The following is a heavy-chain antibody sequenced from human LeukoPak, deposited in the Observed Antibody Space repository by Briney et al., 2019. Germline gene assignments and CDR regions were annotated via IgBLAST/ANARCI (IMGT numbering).Heavy chain of an antibody. J-gene: IGHJ6*03. CDR3: ARDLGYGYYFYYYLDV. V-gene: IGHV4-61*02. Sequence: SQTLSLTCTVSGGSISSYYWTWIRQPAGKGLEYLGRIHASGNTYYNPSLNSRVAISIDTSNNQFSLKVSSVAAADTAVYYCARDLGYGYYFYYYLDVWGKGTTVTVSS. CDR2: IHASGNT. CDR1: GGSISSYY. D-gene: IGHD5-18*01.